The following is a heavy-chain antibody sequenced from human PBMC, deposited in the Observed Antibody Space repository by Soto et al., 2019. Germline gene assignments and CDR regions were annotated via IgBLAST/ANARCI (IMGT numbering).Heavy chain of an antibody. CDR1: GFTFSNFG. V-gene: IGHV3-23*01. D-gene: IGHD6-19*01. CDR2: IGVDGVTT. CDR3: VKDRTMAAPNDYFDY. Sequence: EVQLLESGGDLVQPGRSLRLSCVASGFTFSNFGMHWVRQAPGQGLQWVSIIGVDGVTTYYADSVRGRFTISRDNSKNTLYMQMNSLRAEDTAIYYCVKDRTMAAPNDYFDYWGQGTLVTVSS. J-gene: IGHJ4*02.